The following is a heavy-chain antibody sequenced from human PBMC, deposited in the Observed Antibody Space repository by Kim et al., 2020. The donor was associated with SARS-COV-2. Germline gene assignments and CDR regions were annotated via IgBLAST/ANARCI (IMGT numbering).Heavy chain of an antibody. Sequence: GGSLRLSCAASGFTFSSYGMHWVRQAPGKGLEWVAVISYDGSNKYYADSVKGRFTISRDNSKNTLYLQMNSLRAEDTAVYYCAKAYYGSGSWYYYYGMDVWGQGTTVTVSS. V-gene: IGHV3-30*18. J-gene: IGHJ6*02. CDR1: GFTFSSYG. CDR3: AKAYYGSGSWYYYYGMDV. D-gene: IGHD3-10*01. CDR2: ISYDGSNK.